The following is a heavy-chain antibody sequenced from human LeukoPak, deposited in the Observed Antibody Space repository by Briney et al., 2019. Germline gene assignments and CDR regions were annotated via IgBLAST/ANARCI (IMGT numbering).Heavy chain of an antibody. Sequence: GRSLRLSCAASGFTFSSYGMHWVRQAPGKGLEWVAVISYDGSNKYYADSVKGRFTISRDNSKNTLYLQMNGLRAEDTAVYYCAKDLLLGYSGYDWGEPYYYYYGMDVWGKGTTVTVSS. CDR3: AKDLLLGYSGYDWGEPYYYYYGMDV. V-gene: IGHV3-30*18. D-gene: IGHD5-12*01. CDR2: ISYDGSNK. J-gene: IGHJ6*04. CDR1: GFTFSSYG.